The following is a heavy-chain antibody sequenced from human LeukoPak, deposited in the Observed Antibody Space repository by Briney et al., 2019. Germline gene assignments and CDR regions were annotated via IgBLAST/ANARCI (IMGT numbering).Heavy chain of an antibody. CDR2: INPNSDAT. V-gene: IGHV1-2*02. Sequence: ASVKVSGKASGYIFSGCDMHWVRQPPGQGLEWMAWINPNSDATNYAQKFQGRVTMTRDRTISTDYMELSSLGSDDTAVYYCARGIYSYSTPFDYWGQGTLVTVSS. J-gene: IGHJ4*02. D-gene: IGHD2/OR15-2a*01. CDR3: ARGIYSYSTPFDY. CDR1: GYIFSGCD.